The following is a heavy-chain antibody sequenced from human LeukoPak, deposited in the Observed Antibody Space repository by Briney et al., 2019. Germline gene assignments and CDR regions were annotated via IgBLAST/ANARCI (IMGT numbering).Heavy chain of an antibody. CDR1: GFTFSSYS. Sequence: GGSLRLSCAASGFTFSSYSMNWVRQAPGKGLDWAAVISSDGNTQYYADCVKGRFTISRDNSNNTLYLQMNSLRADDTAIYYCARRRIVGSTDDAFDIWGQGTMVTLSS. CDR2: ISSDGNTQ. D-gene: IGHD1-26*01. V-gene: IGHV3-30*03. CDR3: ARRRIVGSTDDAFDI. J-gene: IGHJ3*02.